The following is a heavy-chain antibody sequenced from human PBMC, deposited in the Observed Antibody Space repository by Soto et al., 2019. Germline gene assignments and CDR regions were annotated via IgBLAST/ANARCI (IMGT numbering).Heavy chain of an antibody. CDR2: IYYSGST. Sequence: QVQLQESGPGLVKPSETLSLTCTVSGGSISSYYWSWIRQPPGKGLEWIGYIYYSGSTNYNPSLKSRVTISVDTSKNQFSLKLSSVTAADTAVYYCARNHVTLRDWGQGTLVTVSS. J-gene: IGHJ4*02. V-gene: IGHV4-59*08. CDR3: ARNHVTLRD. CDR1: GGSISSYY. D-gene: IGHD3-10*01.